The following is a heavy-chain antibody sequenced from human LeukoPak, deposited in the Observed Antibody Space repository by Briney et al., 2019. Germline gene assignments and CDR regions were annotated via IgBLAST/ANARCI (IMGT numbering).Heavy chain of an antibody. CDR2: ISYDGSNK. Sequence: GGSLRLSCAASGFTFSSYAMHWVRQAPGKGLEWVAVISYDGSNKYYADSVKGRFTISRDNSKNTLYLQMNSLRAEDTAVYYCATYTGGDDAFDIWGQGTMVTVSS. J-gene: IGHJ3*02. V-gene: IGHV3-30-3*01. D-gene: IGHD3-16*01. CDR1: GFTFSSYA. CDR3: ATYTGGDDAFDI.